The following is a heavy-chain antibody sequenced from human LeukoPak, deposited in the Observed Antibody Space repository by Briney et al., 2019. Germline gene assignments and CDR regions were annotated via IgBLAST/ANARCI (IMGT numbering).Heavy chain of an antibody. D-gene: IGHD1-26*01. J-gene: IGHJ4*02. CDR1: GGSISSGSYY. Sequence: SETLSLTCTVSGGSISSGSYYWSWIRQPPGKGLEWIGYIYHSGSTYYNPSLKSRVTISVDRSKNQFSLKLSSVTAADTAVYYCARDSGSYSYFDYWGQGTLVTVSS. CDR3: ARDSGSYSYFDY. CDR2: IYHSGST. V-gene: IGHV4-30-2*01.